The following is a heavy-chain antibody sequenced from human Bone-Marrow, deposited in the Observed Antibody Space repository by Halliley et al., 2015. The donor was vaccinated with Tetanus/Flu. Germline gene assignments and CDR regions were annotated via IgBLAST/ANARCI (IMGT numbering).Heavy chain of an antibody. V-gene: IGHV3-15*01. CDR2: TDGGTT. D-gene: IGHD3-3*01. CDR3: ATDFSYVFWGGYFSPYPLDC. J-gene: IGHJ4*02. Sequence: TDGGTTDLAAPVKGRFTISRDDSKNPLYLQMNSLQTEDTAVYYCATDFSYVFWGGYFSPYPLDCWGQGTQVTVS.